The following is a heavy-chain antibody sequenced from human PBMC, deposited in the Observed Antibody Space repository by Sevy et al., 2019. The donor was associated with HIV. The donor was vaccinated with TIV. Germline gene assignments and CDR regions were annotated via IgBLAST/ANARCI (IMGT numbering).Heavy chain of an antibody. D-gene: IGHD3-9*01. J-gene: IGHJ3*01. CDR2: ISSAGDKV. CDR3: ALIRGSVRFFDWLSSLGTFDL. Sequence: GGSLRLSCAGSGFTFGSYGMNWVRQAPGKGLEWVSSISSAGDKVSYIDSLKGRFTISRDNSKNTLHLQMNSLGADDPGVYYCALIRGSVRFFDWLSSLGTFDLWGQGTMVTVSS. CDR1: GFTFGSYG. V-gene: IGHV3-23*01.